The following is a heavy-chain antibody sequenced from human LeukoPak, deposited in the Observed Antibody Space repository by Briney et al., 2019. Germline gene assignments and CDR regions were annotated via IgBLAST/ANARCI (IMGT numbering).Heavy chain of an antibody. CDR2: INHSGST. V-gene: IGHV4-34*01. CDR3: ARLRVLRYFDWLPLGFDY. Sequence: KPSETLSLTCAVYGGSFSGYYWSWIRQPPGKGLEWIGEINHSGSTNYNPSLKSRVTISVDTSKNQFSLKLSSVTAADTAVYYCARLRVLRYFDWLPLGFDYWGQGTLSPSPQ. J-gene: IGHJ4*02. D-gene: IGHD3-9*01. CDR1: GGSFSGYY.